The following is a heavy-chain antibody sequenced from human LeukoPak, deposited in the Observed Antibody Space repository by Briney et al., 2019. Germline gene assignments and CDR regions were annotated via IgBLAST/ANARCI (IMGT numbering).Heavy chain of an antibody. Sequence: ASVKVSCKASGYTFTGYYMHWVRQAPGQGLEWMGWINPNSGGTNYAQKFQGRVTMTRDTSISTAYMELSRLRSDDTAVYYCARDLGGYCSSTGCPNWFDPWGQGTLVTVSS. J-gene: IGHJ5*02. V-gene: IGHV1-2*02. D-gene: IGHD2-2*01. CDR1: GYTFTGYY. CDR3: ARDLGGYCSSTGCPNWFDP. CDR2: INPNSGGT.